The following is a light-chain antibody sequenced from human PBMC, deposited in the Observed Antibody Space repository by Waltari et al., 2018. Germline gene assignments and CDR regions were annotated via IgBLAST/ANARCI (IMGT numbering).Light chain of an antibody. CDR2: HAS. CDR1: QSIATD. V-gene: IGKV3D-15*01. J-gene: IGKJ4*01. Sequence: EVVMTQSPATLSVSPGERATLSCRASQSIATDLAWYQHKPGQAPRLLIYHASTRATAIPTRCRGSGSGTDFTLTISGLQSEDSAVYHCQQYNRWPPLTFGGGTKVEI. CDR3: QQYNRWPPLT.